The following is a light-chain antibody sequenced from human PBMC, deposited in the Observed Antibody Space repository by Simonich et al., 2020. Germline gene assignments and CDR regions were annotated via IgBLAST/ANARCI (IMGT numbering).Light chain of an antibody. CDR2: RNN. V-gene: IGLV1-44*01. J-gene: IGLJ3*02. CDR3: AAWDDSLNGPV. Sequence: QSVLTQPPSASWTPGQRVTISCSVSSSNIGSNTVNLYQQLPGTAPKLLIYRNNQRLSGVPYRFSGSKSGTSASLAISGLQSEDEADYYCAAWDDSLNGPVFGGGTKLTVL. CDR1: SSNIGSNT.